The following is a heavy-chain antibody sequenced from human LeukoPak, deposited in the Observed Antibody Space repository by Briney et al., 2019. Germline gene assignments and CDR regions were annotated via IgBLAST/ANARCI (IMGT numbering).Heavy chain of an antibody. CDR1: GGSISSSIYY. D-gene: IGHD6-13*01. CDR3: ARRLAGTEDY. Sequence: PSETLSLTCTVSGGSISSSIYYWCWIRQPPGKGLEWIGSIYYSGRTYYNASFKGRVTISVDTSKTLFSLKRSSVAAADTAVYYCARRLAGTEDYWGQGTLVTVSS. V-gene: IGHV4-39*01. J-gene: IGHJ4*02. CDR2: IYYSGRT.